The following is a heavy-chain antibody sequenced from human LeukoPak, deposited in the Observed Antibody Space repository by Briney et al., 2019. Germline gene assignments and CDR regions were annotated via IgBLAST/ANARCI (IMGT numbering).Heavy chain of an antibody. CDR3: ARDPGHKGLDP. V-gene: IGHV3-74*01. CDR1: GFTFSGYY. J-gene: IGHJ5*02. Sequence: GGSLRLSCAASGFTFSGYYMFWVRQVRGKGLMWVSHINGVGTQTTYADTVKGRFTVSRDNAKNTLYLQMKGLRDEDTAIYCCARDPGHKGLDPWGQGTLVTVSS. CDR2: INGVGTQT.